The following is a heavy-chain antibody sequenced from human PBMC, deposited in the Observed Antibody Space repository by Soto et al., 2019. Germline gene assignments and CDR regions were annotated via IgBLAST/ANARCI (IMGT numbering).Heavy chain of an antibody. J-gene: IGHJ4*02. V-gene: IGHV3-33*01. CDR3: ATTGPY. CDR1: GFTFSSYG. Sequence: QVQLVESGGGVVQPGRSLRLSCAACGFTFSSYGMHRVRQAPGKGLEWVAVIWFDGSNKFYADFVKGRFTISRDNSKNTVSLQMNGLRDEDSAAYYCATTGPYWGQGTLVTVSS. CDR2: IWFDGSNK.